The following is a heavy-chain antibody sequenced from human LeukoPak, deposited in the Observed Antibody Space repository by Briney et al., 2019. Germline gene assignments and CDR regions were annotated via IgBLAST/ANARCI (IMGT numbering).Heavy chain of an antibody. V-gene: IGHV1-69*04. J-gene: IGHJ3*02. Sequence: GASVKVSCKASGYTFSSYAISWVRQAPGQGLEWMGRIIPILGIANYAQKFQGRVTITADKSTSTAYMELSSLRSEDTAVYYCAREGSYGFGTDAFDIWGQGTMVTISS. CDR1: GYTFSSYA. CDR3: AREGSYGFGTDAFDI. CDR2: IIPILGIA. D-gene: IGHD5-18*01.